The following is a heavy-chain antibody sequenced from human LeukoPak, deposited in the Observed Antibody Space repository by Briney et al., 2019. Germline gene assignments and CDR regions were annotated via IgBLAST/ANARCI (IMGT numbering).Heavy chain of an antibody. CDR3: ARDSSYCGGDCYTN. J-gene: IGHJ1*01. D-gene: IGHD2-21*01. V-gene: IGHV4-39*07. CDR1: GGSISSSSYY. CDR2: IYYSGST. Sequence: SETLSLTCTVSGGSISSSSYYWGWIRQPPGKGLEWIGSIYYSGSTYYNPSLKSRVTISVDTSKNQFSLKLSSVTAADTAVYYCARDSSYCGGDCYTNWGQGTLVTVSS.